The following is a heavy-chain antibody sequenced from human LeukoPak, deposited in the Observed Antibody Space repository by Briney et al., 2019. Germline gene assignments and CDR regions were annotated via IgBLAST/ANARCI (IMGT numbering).Heavy chain of an antibody. Sequence: GGSLRLSCAASGFTFSSYGMHWVRQAPGKGLEWVAVIWYDGSNKYYADSVKGRFTISRDNSKNTLYLQMNSLRAEDTAVYYCAKDWLDYYDSSGSSSNWFDPWGQGTLVTVSS. CDR3: AKDWLDYYDSSGSSSNWFDP. V-gene: IGHV3-33*06. CDR1: GFTFSSYG. CDR2: IWYDGSNK. D-gene: IGHD3-22*01. J-gene: IGHJ5*02.